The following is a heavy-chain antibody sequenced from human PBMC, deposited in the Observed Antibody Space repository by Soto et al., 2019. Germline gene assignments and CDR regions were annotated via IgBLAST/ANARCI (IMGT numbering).Heavy chain of an antibody. D-gene: IGHD3-9*01. CDR3: ARDSYEILTGYSDYYYMDV. J-gene: IGHJ6*03. CDR2: IYYSGST. V-gene: IGHV4-59*01. Sequence: PSETLSLTCTVSGGSISSYYWSWIRQPPGKGLEWIGYIYYSGSTNYNPSLKSRVTISVDTSKNQFSLKLSSVTAADTAVYYCARDSYEILTGYSDYYYMDVWAKGPRSPSP. CDR1: GGSISSYY.